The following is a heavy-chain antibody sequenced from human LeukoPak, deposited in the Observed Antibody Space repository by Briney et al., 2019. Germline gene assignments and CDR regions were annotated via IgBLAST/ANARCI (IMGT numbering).Heavy chain of an antibody. Sequence: ASVKVSCKTSGYIFIAYYIYWVRQAPGQGLEWVGWINSKTGDTNYAQKFQGRLTMTRDTSTSTVYMDLRSLRSDDTAMYYCARHPEGVVITTYFDYWGQGTLVTVSS. V-gene: IGHV1-2*02. CDR2: INSKTGDT. CDR3: ARHPEGVVITTYFDY. J-gene: IGHJ4*02. CDR1: GYIFIAYY. D-gene: IGHD3-3*01.